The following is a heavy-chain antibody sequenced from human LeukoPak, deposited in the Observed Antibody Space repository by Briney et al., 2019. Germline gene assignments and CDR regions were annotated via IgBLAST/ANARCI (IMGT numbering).Heavy chain of an antibody. CDR1: GYTFTSYG. CDR3: ARIVGAFGGGPDNWFDP. J-gene: IGHJ5*02. V-gene: IGHV1-18*01. Sequence: ASVTVSCKASGYTFTSYGISWVRQARGQGLEWMGWISAYNGNTNYAQKLQGRVTMTTDTSTSTAYMELRSLRSDDTAVYYCARIVGAFGGGPDNWFDPWGQGTLVTVSS. D-gene: IGHD1-26*01. CDR2: ISAYNGNT.